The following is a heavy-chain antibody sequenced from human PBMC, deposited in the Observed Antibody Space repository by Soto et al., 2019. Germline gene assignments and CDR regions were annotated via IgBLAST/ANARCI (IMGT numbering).Heavy chain of an antibody. CDR2: ISGSGGST. CDR3: AKGLSDPHDDGDYYYYGMDV. CDR1: GFTFSSYA. J-gene: IGHJ6*02. Sequence: GGSLRLSCAASGFTFSSYAMSWVRQAPGKGLEWVSAISGSGGSTYYADSVKGRFTISRDNSKNTLYLQMNSLRAEDTAVYYCAKGLSDPHDDGDYYYYGMDVWGQGTTVTVSS. D-gene: IGHD4-17*01. V-gene: IGHV3-23*01.